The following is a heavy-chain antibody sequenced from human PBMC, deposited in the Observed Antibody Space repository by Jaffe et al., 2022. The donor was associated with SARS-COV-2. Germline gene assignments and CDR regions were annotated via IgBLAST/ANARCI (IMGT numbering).Heavy chain of an antibody. CDR3: ARGRGFGEFGSYYYYYYMDV. D-gene: IGHD3-10*01. CDR1: GFTFSSYA. V-gene: IGHV3-30*04. Sequence: QVQLVESGGGVVQPGRSLRLSCAASGFTFSSYAMHWVRQAPGKGLEWVAVISYDGSNKYYADSVKGRFTISRDNSKNTLYLQMNSLRAEDTAVYYCARGRGFGEFGSYYYYYYMDVWGKGTTVTVSS. CDR2: ISYDGSNK. J-gene: IGHJ6*03.